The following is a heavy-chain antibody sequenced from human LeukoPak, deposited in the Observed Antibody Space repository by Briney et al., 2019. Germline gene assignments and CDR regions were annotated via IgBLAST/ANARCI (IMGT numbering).Heavy chain of an antibody. CDR2: IYSGGST. V-gene: IGHV3-53*01. CDR1: GFTVSSNY. Sequence: GGSLRLSCAASGFTVSSNYMSWVRQAPGKGLERVSVIYSGGSTYYADSVKGRFTISRDNSKNQLYLQMNSLRAEDTAVYYCARGPSSSGWYDYWGQGTLVTVSS. J-gene: IGHJ4*02. D-gene: IGHD6-19*01. CDR3: ARGPSSSGWYDY.